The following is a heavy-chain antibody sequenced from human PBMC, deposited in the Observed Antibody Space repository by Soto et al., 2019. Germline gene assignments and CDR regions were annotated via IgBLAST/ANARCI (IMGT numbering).Heavy chain of an antibody. Sequence: SLTCTVSGGPISRYYWSWIRQPAGKGLEWIGRIYTSGRTNYNPSLKSRVTMSVDTSKNQFSLKLSSVTAADTAVYSCARACSGHGGAFDISGQGTMVTVSS. CDR1: GGPISRYY. D-gene: IGHD3-10*02. CDR2: IYTSGRT. V-gene: IGHV4-4*07. CDR3: ARACSGHGGAFDI. J-gene: IGHJ3*02.